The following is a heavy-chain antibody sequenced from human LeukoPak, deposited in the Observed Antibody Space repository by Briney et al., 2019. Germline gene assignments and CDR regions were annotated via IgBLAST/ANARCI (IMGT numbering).Heavy chain of an antibody. J-gene: IGHJ3*02. CDR3: ARDITLDI. Sequence: GGSLRLSCEASGFTFSTYAMHWVRQAPGKGLEWVAVISYDGSNKYYADSVKGRFTISRDNSKNTLYLQMNSLRAEDTAVYYCARDITLDIWGQGTMVTVSS. CDR2: ISYDGSNK. D-gene: IGHD1-14*01. V-gene: IGHV3-30*19. CDR1: GFTFSTYA.